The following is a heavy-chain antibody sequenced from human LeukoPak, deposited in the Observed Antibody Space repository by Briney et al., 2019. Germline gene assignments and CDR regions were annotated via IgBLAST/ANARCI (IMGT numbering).Heavy chain of an antibody. V-gene: IGHV1-46*01. Sequence: GASVKVSCKASGYTFTSYYMHWVRQAPGQGLEWMGIINPSGGSTSYAQKFQGRVTMTRDMSTGTVYMELSSLRSEDTAVYYCARATRSGGPFDYWGQGTLVTVSS. J-gene: IGHJ4*02. CDR3: ARATRSGGPFDY. CDR2: INPSGGST. CDR1: GYTFTSYY. D-gene: IGHD4-23*01.